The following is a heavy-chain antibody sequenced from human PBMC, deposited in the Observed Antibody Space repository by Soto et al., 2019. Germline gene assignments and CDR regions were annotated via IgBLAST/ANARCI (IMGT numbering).Heavy chain of an antibody. Sequence: QVQLVQSGGEVKKPGASVKVSCKASGYTFSSYGISWVRQAPGQGLEWMGWISVYNGNTNYAEKFQGRVTMTTDTSTSTAYIELGSLTSDDTAVYYCARRFGYSSSYNSYYLDVWGKGTTVTVSS. CDR3: ARRFGYSSSYNSYYLDV. J-gene: IGHJ6*03. D-gene: IGHD6-13*01. V-gene: IGHV1-18*01. CDR1: GYTFSSYG. CDR2: ISVYNGNT.